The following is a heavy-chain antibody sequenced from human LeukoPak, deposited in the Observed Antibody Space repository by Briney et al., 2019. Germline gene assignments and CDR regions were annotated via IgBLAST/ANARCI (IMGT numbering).Heavy chain of an antibody. CDR2: INPNSGGT. Sequence: ASVKVSCKASGYTFTDYYMHWVRQAPGQGLGGMGWINPNSGGTNYAQKFQGRVTMTTDTSISTAYMEVSRLRSDDTAVYYCARVRIGQQLDKYYYYAMDVWGQGTTVTVSS. J-gene: IGHJ6*02. V-gene: IGHV1-2*02. CDR1: GYTFTDYY. CDR3: ARVRIGQQLDKYYYYAMDV. D-gene: IGHD6-13*01.